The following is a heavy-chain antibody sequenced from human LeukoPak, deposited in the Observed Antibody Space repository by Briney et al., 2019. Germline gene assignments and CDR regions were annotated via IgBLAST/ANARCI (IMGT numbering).Heavy chain of an antibody. J-gene: IGHJ4*02. CDR2: IIISISYI. Sequence: PGGALRLSCAASGFSFSSYSMNWVRQAPGEGREWVSSIIISISYIYYAHSLKRRFTISRDNAKNSLYLQTNSLRAEDTAVYYCAREMERETSFDYWGQGTLVTVSS. CDR1: GFSFSSYS. CDR3: AREMERETSFDY. D-gene: IGHD1-1*01. V-gene: IGHV3-21*01.